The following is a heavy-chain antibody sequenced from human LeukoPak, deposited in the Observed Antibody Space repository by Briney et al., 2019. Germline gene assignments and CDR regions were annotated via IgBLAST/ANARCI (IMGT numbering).Heavy chain of an antibody. V-gene: IGHV4-59*01. CDR1: GGSFSGYY. CDR2: IYYSGST. CDR3: ARSDSGTFYYYGMDV. Sequence: SETLSLTCAVYGGSFSGYYWSWIRQPPGKGLEWIGYIYYSGSTNYNPSLKSRVTISVDTSKNQCSLKLTSVTAADTAVYYCARSDSGTFYYYGMDVWGQGITVTVSS. J-gene: IGHJ6*02. D-gene: IGHD1-26*01.